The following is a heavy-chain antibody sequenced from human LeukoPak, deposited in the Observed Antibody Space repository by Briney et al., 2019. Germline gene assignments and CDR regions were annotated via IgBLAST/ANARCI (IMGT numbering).Heavy chain of an antibody. CDR1: GGSISSYY. J-gene: IGHJ3*02. V-gene: IGHV4-34*01. CDR2: INHSGST. D-gene: IGHD3-10*01. Sequence: SETLSLTCTVSGGSISSYYWSWIRQPPGKGLEWIGEINHSGSTNYNPSLKSRVTISVDTSKNQFSLKLSSVTAADTAVYYCARGFGELWSDAFDIWGQGTMVTVSS. CDR3: ARGFGELWSDAFDI.